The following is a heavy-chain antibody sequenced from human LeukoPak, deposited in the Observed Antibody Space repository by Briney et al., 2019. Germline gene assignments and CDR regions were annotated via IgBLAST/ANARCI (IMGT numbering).Heavy chain of an antibody. CDR1: GFTFSSYA. V-gene: IGHV3-30*04. Sequence: GRSLRLSCAASGFTFSSYAMHWVRQAPGKGLEWVAVISYDGSNKYYADSVKGRFTISRDNSKNTLYLQMNSLRAEDTAVCYCARDYYYDSRGFLEGFDYWGRGTLVTVSS. D-gene: IGHD3-22*01. CDR2: ISYDGSNK. CDR3: ARDYYYDSRGFLEGFDY. J-gene: IGHJ4*02.